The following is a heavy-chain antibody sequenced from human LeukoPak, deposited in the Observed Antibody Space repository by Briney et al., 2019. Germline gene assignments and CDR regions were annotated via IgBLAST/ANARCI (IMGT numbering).Heavy chain of an antibody. CDR3: ARKGMGHYYYYYYYMDV. CDR2: INWNGGSK. V-gene: IGHV3-20*04. D-gene: IGHD1-26*01. J-gene: IGHJ6*03. Sequence: WGSLRLSCAASGFTFDDYGMSWVRQAPGKGLEWVSGINWNGGSKGYADSVKGRFTISRDNAKNSLYLQMNSLRADDTALYYCARKGMGHYYYYYYYMDVWGKGTTVTVSS. CDR1: GFTFDDYG.